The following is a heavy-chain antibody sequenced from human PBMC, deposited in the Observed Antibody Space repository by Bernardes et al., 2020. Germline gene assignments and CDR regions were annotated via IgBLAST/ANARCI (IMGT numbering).Heavy chain of an antibody. CDR3: AKDKQWPESYYFDY. J-gene: IGHJ4*02. Sequence: GSLRLSCAASGFTFSSYAMHWVRQAPGKGLEWVAVISYDGSNKYYADSVKGRFTISRDNSKNTLYLQMNSLRAEDTAVYYCAKDKQWPESYYFDYWGQGTLVTVSS. CDR2: ISYDGSNK. V-gene: IGHV3-30-3*01. CDR1: GFTFSSYA. D-gene: IGHD6-19*01.